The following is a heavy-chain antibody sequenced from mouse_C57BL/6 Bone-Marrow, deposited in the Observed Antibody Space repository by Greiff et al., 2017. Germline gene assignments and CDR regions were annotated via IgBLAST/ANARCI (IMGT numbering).Heavy chain of an antibody. D-gene: IGHD2-1*01. V-gene: IGHV5-17*01. CDR2: ISSGSSTI. Sequence: EVMLVESGGGLVKPGGSVKLSCAASGFTFSDYGMHWVRQAPEKGLEWVAYISSGSSTIYYADTVKGRFTISRDNAKNTLFLQMTSLRSEDTAMYYCARGGNYLAWFAYWGQGTLVTVSA. CDR3: ARGGNYLAWFAY. CDR1: GFTFSDYG. J-gene: IGHJ3*01.